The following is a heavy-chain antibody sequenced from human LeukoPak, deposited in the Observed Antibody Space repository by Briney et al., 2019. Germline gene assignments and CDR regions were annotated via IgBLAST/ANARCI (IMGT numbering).Heavy chain of an antibody. V-gene: IGHV3-48*01. CDR1: GFTFSSYS. CDR2: ISSSSSTI. CDR3: ARIKMTYYYDSSGYWGFDY. D-gene: IGHD3-22*01. Sequence: GGSLRLSCAASGFTFSSYSMNWVRQAPGKGLEWVSYISSSSSTIYYADSVKGRFTISRDNAKNSLYLQMNSLRAEDTAVYYCARIKMTYYYDSSGYWGFDYWGQGTLVTVSS. J-gene: IGHJ4*02.